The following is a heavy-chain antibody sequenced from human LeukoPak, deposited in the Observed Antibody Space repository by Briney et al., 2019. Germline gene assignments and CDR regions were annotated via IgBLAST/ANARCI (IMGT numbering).Heavy chain of an antibody. Sequence: SETLSLTCTVSGGSISSYYWSWIRQPPGKGLEWIGYIYTSGSTNYNPSLKSRVTISVDTSKNQFSLKLSSVTAADTAVYYCARHSPYCGSTSCYISLPVLDPWGQGTLVTVSS. J-gene: IGHJ5*02. D-gene: IGHD2-2*02. CDR3: ARHSPYCGSTSCYISLPVLDP. CDR1: GGSISSYY. CDR2: IYTSGST. V-gene: IGHV4-4*09.